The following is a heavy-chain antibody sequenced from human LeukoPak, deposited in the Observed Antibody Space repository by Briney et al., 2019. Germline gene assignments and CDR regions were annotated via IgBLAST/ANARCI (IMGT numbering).Heavy chain of an antibody. D-gene: IGHD1-1*01. V-gene: IGHV4-34*01. CDR3: ARERQGTTGTTGSAFDI. J-gene: IGHJ3*02. Sequence: SRVTISVDTSKNQFSLKLSSVTAADTAVYYCARERQGTTGTTGSAFDIRGQGTMVTVSS.